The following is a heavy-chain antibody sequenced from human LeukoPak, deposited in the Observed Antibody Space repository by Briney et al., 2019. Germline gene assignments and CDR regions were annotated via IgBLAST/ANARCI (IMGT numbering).Heavy chain of an antibody. D-gene: IGHD3-22*01. V-gene: IGHV4-4*07. CDR1: GGSISSYY. J-gene: IGHJ6*03. Sequence: SETLSLTCTVSGGSISSYYWSWIRQPAGKGLEWIGRIYTSGSTNYNPSLKSRVTMSVDTSKNQFSLKLSSVTAADTAVYYCARELDYYDCSGYYLYYYYYYYMDVWGKGTTVTVSS. CDR3: ARELDYYDCSGYYLYYYYYYYMDV. CDR2: IYTSGST.